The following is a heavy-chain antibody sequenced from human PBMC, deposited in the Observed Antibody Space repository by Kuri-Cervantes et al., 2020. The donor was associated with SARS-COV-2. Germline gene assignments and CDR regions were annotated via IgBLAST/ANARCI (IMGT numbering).Heavy chain of an antibody. CDR3: ARDSSWFGELFPAYFDY. J-gene: IGHJ4*02. D-gene: IGHD3-10*01. V-gene: IGHV4-39*02. CDR2: IYYSGST. CDR1: GGSISSSSYY. Sequence: SETLSLTCTVSGGSISSSSYYWGWIRQPPGKGLEWIGSIYYSGSTYYNPSLKSRVTISVDTSKNQFSLKLSSVTAADTAVYYCARDSSWFGELFPAYFDYWGQGTLVTVSS.